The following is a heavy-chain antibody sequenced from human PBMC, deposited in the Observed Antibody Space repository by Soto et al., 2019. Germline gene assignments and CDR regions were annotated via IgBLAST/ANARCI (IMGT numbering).Heavy chain of an antibody. CDR1: GFTFSTFS. CDR3: ARDGATTGHWDY. Sequence: EVQLVESGGDLVQPGGSLRLSCRASGFTFSTFSMNWVRQAPGKGLEWISYISISSITIHYADSVKGRFTIARDNAKSSLYLQMARLRDDDTAVYYCARDGATTGHWDYWGQGTLVTVSS. D-gene: IGHD1-26*01. J-gene: IGHJ4*02. CDR2: ISISSITI. V-gene: IGHV3-48*02.